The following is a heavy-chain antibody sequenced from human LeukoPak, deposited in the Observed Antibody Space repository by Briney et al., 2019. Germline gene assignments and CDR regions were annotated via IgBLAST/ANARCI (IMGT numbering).Heavy chain of an antibody. Sequence: SETLSLTCTVSGGSISSYYWSWIRQPAGKGLEWIGRIYTSGSTNYNPSLKSRVTMSVDTSKNQFSLKLSSVTAADTAVYYCARRRRGYGSGSYGSYFDYWGQGTLVTVSS. CDR1: GGSISSYY. V-gene: IGHV4-4*07. CDR2: IYTSGST. D-gene: IGHD3-10*01. J-gene: IGHJ4*02. CDR3: ARRRRGYGSGSYGSYFDY.